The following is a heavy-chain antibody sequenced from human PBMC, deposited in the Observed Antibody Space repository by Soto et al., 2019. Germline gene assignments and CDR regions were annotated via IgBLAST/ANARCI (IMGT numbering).Heavy chain of an antibody. V-gene: IGHV1-69*13. CDR1: GGPYNSFA. Sequence: SVKVSCKASGGPYNSFAISWVRQAPGQGLEWIGGIIPVFGTATYAQKFKGRVAITAEESTSTAYMELSSLTSEDTAVYYYARFLGGAGSYYDGQNYNYYNGMDVWGQGTTVTVSS. CDR3: ARFLGGAGSYYDGQNYNYYNGMDV. J-gene: IGHJ6*02. D-gene: IGHD3-10*01. CDR2: IIPVFGTA.